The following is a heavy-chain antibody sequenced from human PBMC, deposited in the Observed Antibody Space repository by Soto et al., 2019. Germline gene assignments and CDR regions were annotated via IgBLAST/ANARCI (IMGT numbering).Heavy chain of an antibody. CDR1: GFTFTSSA. Sequence: EASVKVSCKASGFTFTSSAVQWVRQARGQRLEWIGWIVVGSGNTNYAQKFQERVTITRDMSTSTAYMELSSLRTEDTAVYYCAARYYDFWSGYYWSPDYRGQGTLVPVSS. V-gene: IGHV1-58*01. CDR2: IVVGSGNT. D-gene: IGHD3-3*01. CDR3: AARYYDFWSGYYWSPDY. J-gene: IGHJ4*02.